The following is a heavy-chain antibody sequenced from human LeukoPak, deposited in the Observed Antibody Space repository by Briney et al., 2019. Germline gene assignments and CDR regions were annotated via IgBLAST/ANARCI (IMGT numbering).Heavy chain of an antibody. CDR1: GGSISSYY. CDR3: ARVHCSGGSCYSYFDY. V-gene: IGHV4-59*01. CDR2: IYYSGST. J-gene: IGHJ4*02. D-gene: IGHD2-15*01. Sequence: SETLSLTCTVSGGSISSYYWSWIRQPPGKGLEWIGYIYYSGSTNYNHSLQSRVTISVDTSKNQFSLKLSSVTAADTAVYYCARVHCSGGSCYSYFDYWGQGTLVTVSS.